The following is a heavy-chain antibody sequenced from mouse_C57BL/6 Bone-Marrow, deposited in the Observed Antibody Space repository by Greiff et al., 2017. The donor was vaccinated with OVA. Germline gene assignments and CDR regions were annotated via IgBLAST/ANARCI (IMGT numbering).Heavy chain of an antibody. V-gene: IGHV1-81*01. CDR1: GYTFTSYG. J-gene: IGHJ2*01. D-gene: IGHD1-1*01. CDR2: IYPRSGNT. CDR3: ERSRTSWDY. Sequence: VKLMESGAELARPGASVKLSCKASGYTFTSYGISWVKQRTGQGLEWIGEIYPRSGNTYYNEKFKGKATLTADKSSSTAYMELRSLTSEASAVYVCERSRTSWDYWGQGTTLTVSS.